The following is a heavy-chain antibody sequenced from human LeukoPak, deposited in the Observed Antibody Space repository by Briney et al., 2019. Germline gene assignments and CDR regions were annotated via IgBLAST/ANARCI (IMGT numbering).Heavy chain of an antibody. CDR1: GYTFTSSG. J-gene: IGHJ4*02. D-gene: IGHD3-10*01. V-gene: IGHV1-69*13. CDR3: ARAATMVRGVHDY. CDR2: IIPIFGTA. Sequence: GASVKVSCKASGYTFTSSGISWVRQAPGQGLEWMGGIIPIFGTANYAQKFQGRVTITADESTSTAYMELSSLRSEDTAVYYCARAATMVRGVHDYWGQGTLVTVSS.